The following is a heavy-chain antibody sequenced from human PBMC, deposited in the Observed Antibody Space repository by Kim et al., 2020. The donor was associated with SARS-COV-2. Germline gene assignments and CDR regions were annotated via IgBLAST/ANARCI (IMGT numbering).Heavy chain of an antibody. CDR3: ARGPQLRGGFDRGTFEDVH. Sequence: ASVKVSCKTSGYTFTDYFIFWVRQAPGQGLEWMGWIFTNTYGTKTARKFQGRVTMTRDASINTAYMDLSGLTPDDTAVYFCARGPQLRGGFDRGTFEDVHWGQGTLVTVSS. V-gene: IGHV1-2*02. CDR2: IFTNTYGT. CDR1: GYTFTDYF. J-gene: IGHJ4*02. D-gene: IGHD1-26*01.